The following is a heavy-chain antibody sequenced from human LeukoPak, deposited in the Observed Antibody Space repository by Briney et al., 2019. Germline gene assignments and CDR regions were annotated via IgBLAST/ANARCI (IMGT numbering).Heavy chain of an antibody. D-gene: IGHD4-17*01. J-gene: IGHJ4*02. CDR2: IVVGSGNT. CDR1: GFTFTSSA. Sequence: EASVKVSCKASGFTFTSSAVQWVRQARGQRLEWIGWIVVGSGNTNYAQKFQERVTITRDMSTSTAYMELSSLRSEDTAVYYCAAEDHYGDYETQGVPEYDYWGQGTLVTVSS. V-gene: IGHV1-58*01. CDR3: AAEDHYGDYETQGVPEYDY.